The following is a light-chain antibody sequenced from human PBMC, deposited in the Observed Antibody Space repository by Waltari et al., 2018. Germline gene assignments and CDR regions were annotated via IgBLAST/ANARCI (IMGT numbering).Light chain of an antibody. Sequence: QTVVNQEPSLTVSPGGTITLTCASSTGAVTSGHYPTWFQQRPGQAPWALIYSTSNKPPWTPDRCSGALLGGKAALTRSGVQPEDEAEYYCLLYYGGLWVFGGGTKLTVL. V-gene: IGLV7-43*01. CDR2: STS. CDR1: TGAVTSGHY. J-gene: IGLJ3*02. CDR3: LLYYGGLWV.